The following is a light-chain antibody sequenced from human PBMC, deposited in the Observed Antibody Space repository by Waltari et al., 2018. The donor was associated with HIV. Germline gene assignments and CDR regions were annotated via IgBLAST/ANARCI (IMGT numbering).Light chain of an antibody. J-gene: IGKJ1*01. Sequence: DIQLTQSPSSVSASVGDRVTITCRASQGISSWLAWYQQKPGKAPKLLMYAASTLLSGVPSRFSGSGSGTDSTLTIRGLQPEDSATYYCQQADSHPWTFGQGTRVEIK. CDR2: AAS. V-gene: IGKV1-12*01. CDR3: QQADSHPWT. CDR1: QGISSW.